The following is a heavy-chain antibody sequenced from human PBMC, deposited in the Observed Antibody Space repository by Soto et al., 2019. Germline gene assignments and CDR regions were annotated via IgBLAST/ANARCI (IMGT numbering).Heavy chain of an antibody. D-gene: IGHD3-22*01. J-gene: IGHJ4*02. CDR1: GFAFSSHA. CDR3: AKGRYSYDSSGHDY. CDR2: ISGSGGRT. Sequence: EVQLLESGGGLVQPGGSLRLSCAASGFAFSSHAMNWVRQAPGKGLEWVSGISGSGGRTYYADSVKGRFTISRDNSKNTLDVQMNSLRAEDTAVYYWAKGRYSYDSSGHDYWGLGTLVTVSS. V-gene: IGHV3-23*01.